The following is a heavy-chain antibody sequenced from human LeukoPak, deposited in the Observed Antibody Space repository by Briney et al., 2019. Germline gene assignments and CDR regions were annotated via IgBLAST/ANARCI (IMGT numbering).Heavy chain of an antibody. V-gene: IGHV1-8*01. J-gene: IGHJ6*03. CDR1: GYTFTSYD. D-gene: IGHD2-21*02. CDR3: ARGLEVVTAIRYYYYYMDV. CDR2: MNPNSGNT. Sequence: ASVTVSCKASGYTFTSYDINWVQQATGQGLEWMGWMNPNSGNTGYAQKFQGRVTMTRNTSISTAYMELSSLRSEDTAVYYCARGLEVVTAIRYYYYYMDVWGKGTTVTVSS.